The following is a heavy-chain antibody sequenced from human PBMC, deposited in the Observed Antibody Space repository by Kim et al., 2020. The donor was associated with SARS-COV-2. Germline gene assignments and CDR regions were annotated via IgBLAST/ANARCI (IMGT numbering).Heavy chain of an antibody. Sequence: GGSLRLSCVASGFTFSSYWMHWVRQAPGKGLVWVSRVNCDGSSTSYADSVKGRFTISRDNARNTLYLQMNSLRAEDTAVYYCASLTIGYVWDDFDYWGQGTLVTVSS. D-gene: IGHD3-16*01. J-gene: IGHJ4*02. CDR1: GFTFSSYW. CDR3: ASLTIGYVWDDFDY. CDR2: VNCDGSST. V-gene: IGHV3-74*01.